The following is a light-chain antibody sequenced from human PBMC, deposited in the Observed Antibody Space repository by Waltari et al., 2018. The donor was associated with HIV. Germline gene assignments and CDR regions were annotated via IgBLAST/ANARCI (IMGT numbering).Light chain of an antibody. Sequence: QSALTQPASVSGSPGQSITISCIGTRSDVWGYSLVSWYQHHPGKAPQLLIFEDTERPSGVSNRFSASKSGTTASLTISGLLAEDAADYYCCSYGGFTTYVFGSGTKVTVL. CDR2: EDT. CDR1: RSDVWGYSL. CDR3: CSYGGFTTYV. V-gene: IGLV2-23*01. J-gene: IGLJ1*01.